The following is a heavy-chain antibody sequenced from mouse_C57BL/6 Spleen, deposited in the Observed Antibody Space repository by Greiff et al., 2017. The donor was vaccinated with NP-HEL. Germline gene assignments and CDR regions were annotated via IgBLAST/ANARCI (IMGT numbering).Heavy chain of an antibody. CDR3: ARKLAHFDY. Sequence: QVQLQQSGAELVKLGASVKMSCKASGYTFTSYWITWVKQRPGQGLEWIGDIYPGSGSTNYNEKFKSKATLTVDTSSSTAYMQLSSLTSEDSAVYYCARKLAHFDYWGQGTTLTVSS. CDR2: IYPGSGST. CDR1: GYTFTSYW. J-gene: IGHJ2*01. V-gene: IGHV1-55*01.